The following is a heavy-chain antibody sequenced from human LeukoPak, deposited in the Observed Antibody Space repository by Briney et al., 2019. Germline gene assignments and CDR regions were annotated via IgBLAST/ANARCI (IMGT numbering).Heavy chain of an antibody. J-gene: IGHJ1*01. Sequence: PGGSLRLSCAAYGFTFSSYWMHWVRQAPGEGLMWVSRINSDGSSTSYADSVKGRFTISRDNAKNTLYLQMNSLRAEDTAVYYCARDGYGSGGSCYLHQEYFQHWGQGTLVTVSS. CDR1: GFTFSSYW. V-gene: IGHV3-74*01. CDR2: INSDGSST. CDR3: ARDGYGSGGSCYLHQEYFQH. D-gene: IGHD2-15*01.